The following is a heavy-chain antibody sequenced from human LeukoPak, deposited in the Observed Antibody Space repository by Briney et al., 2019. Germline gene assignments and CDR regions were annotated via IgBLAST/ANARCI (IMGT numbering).Heavy chain of an antibody. J-gene: IGHJ4*02. Sequence: QTGGSLRLSCAASGFTFSSYWMTWVRQAPGKGLEWVANIKQDGSEKYYVDSVKGRFTISRDNAKNSLYLQMNSLRAEDTAVYYCARASCSGGSCYLVQYFDYWGQGTLVTVSS. D-gene: IGHD2-15*01. CDR2: IKQDGSEK. CDR1: GFTFSSYW. V-gene: IGHV3-7*04. CDR3: ARASCSGGSCYLVQYFDY.